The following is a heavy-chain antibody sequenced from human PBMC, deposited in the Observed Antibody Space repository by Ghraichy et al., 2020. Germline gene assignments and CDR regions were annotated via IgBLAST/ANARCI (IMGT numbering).Heavy chain of an antibody. CDR3: ARLGVGLPRYYFDY. CDR2: IYYSGST. Sequence: SQTLSLTCTVSGGSISSSSYYWGWIRQPPGKGLEWIGSIYYSGSTYYNPSLKSRVTISVDTSKNQFSLKLSSVTAADTAVYYCARLGVGLPRYYFDYWGQGTLVTVSS. J-gene: IGHJ4*02. V-gene: IGHV4-39*01. D-gene: IGHD2-15*01. CDR1: GGSISSSSYY.